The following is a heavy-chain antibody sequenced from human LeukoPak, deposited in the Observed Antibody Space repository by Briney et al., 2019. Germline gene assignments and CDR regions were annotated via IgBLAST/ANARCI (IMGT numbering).Heavy chain of an antibody. CDR3: ARSTPITTIFGVVSNDAFDI. CDR2: IIPIFGTA. CDR1: GGTFSSYA. V-gene: IGHV1-69*13. J-gene: IGHJ3*02. D-gene: IGHD3-3*01. Sequence: GASVKVSCKASGGTFSSYAISRVRQAPGQGLEWMGGIIPIFGTANYAQKFQGRVTITADESTSTAYMELSSLRSEDTAVYYCARSTPITTIFGVVSNDAFDIWGQGTMVTVSS.